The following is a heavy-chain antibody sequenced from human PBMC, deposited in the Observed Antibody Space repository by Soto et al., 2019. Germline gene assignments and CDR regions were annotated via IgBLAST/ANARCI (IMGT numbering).Heavy chain of an antibody. V-gene: IGHV5-51*01. Sequence: PGESMKISCKASGYIFSNYWIGWVRQMPWKGLEWMGMIFPGDSDTRYSPSFQGQVTMSAGKSINTAYLQWNDLKASDTAIYYCARVKTGNPGYYAMDVWGQGTTVTVSS. D-gene: IGHD6-13*01. J-gene: IGHJ6*02. CDR3: ARVKTGNPGYYAMDV. CDR2: IFPGDSDT. CDR1: GYIFSNYW.